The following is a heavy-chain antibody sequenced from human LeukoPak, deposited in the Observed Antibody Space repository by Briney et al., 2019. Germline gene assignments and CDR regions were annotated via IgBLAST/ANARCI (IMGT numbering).Heavy chain of an antibody. CDR1: GFTFSSYG. D-gene: IGHD3-16*01. J-gene: IGHJ3*02. V-gene: IGHV3-74*01. Sequence: GGSLRLSCAASGFTFSSYGMHWVRQAPGKGLVWVSRITTDETSLSYAASVKGRFTISRDNARDTVYLQMNSLRADDTAVYYCVRFWAQPIWGQGTMITVSS. CDR3: VRFWAQPI. CDR2: ITTDETSL.